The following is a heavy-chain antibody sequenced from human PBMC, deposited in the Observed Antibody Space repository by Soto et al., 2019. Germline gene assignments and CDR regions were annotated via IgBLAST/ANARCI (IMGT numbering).Heavy chain of an antibody. V-gene: IGHV4-34*01. J-gene: IGHJ5*02. D-gene: IGHD4-17*01. CDR3: ARGRRGLRTLVWFDP. CDR1: GGSFSGYY. CDR2: INHGGST. Sequence: PSETLSLTCAVYGGSFSGYYWSWIRQPPGKGLEWIGEINHGGSTNYNPSLKSRVTISVDTSKNQFSLKLSSVTAADTAVYYCARGRRGLRTLVWFDPWGQGTLVTVSS.